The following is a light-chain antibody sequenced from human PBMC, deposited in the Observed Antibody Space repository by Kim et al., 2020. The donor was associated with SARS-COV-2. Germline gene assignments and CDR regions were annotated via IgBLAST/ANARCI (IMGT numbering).Light chain of an antibody. V-gene: IGKV1-8*01. Sequence: SASTGDRVTITCRESQCMSSYFAWYQQKPGKAPKLLIYAASTLQSGVPSRFSRSRSETDFTLTISCLQSEDFATYYCQQYYSYPYTFGRGTKLEI. J-gene: IGKJ2*01. CDR3: QQYYSYPYT. CDR1: QCMSSY. CDR2: AAS.